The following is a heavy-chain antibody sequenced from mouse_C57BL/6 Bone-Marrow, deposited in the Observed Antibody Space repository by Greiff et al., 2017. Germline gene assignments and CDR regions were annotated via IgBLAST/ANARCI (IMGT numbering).Heavy chain of an antibody. V-gene: IGHV5-17*01. Sequence: EVKLMESGGGLVKPGGSLKLSCAASGFTFSDYGMHWVRQAPEKGLEWVAYISSGSSTIYYADTVKGRFTITRDNAKNTLFLQMTSLGSEDTAMYYCARPFFDYWGQGTTLTVSS. CDR2: ISSGSSTI. J-gene: IGHJ2*01. CDR1: GFTFSDYG. CDR3: ARPFFDY.